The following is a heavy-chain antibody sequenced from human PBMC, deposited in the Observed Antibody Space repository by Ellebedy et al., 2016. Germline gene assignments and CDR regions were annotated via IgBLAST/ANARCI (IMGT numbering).Heavy chain of an antibody. CDR2: ISYDGSNK. D-gene: IGHD5-12*01. Sequence: GESLKISCAASGFTFSSYAMHWVRQAPGKGLEWVAVISYDGSNKYYADSVKGRFTISRDNSKNTLYLQMNSLRAEDTAVYYCARDGFWGGRDIVATKFDYWGQGTLVTVSS. J-gene: IGHJ4*02. CDR3: ARDGFWGGRDIVATKFDY. V-gene: IGHV3-30-3*01. CDR1: GFTFSSYA.